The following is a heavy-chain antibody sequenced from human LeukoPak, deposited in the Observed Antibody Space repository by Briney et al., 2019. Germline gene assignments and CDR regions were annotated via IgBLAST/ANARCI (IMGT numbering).Heavy chain of an antibody. J-gene: IGHJ5*02. CDR2: INHSGST. D-gene: IGHD2-2*01. CDR3: ARGFQLQTQKFDP. CDR1: GGTFSDYY. V-gene: IGHV4-34*01. Sequence: SEGLSLTCPVSGGTFSDYYWSWIRQPPGKGLEGIGEINHSGSTNYNPSLKSRVTISVDTSKNQFSLKLSSVTAADTAVYYCARGFQLQTQKFDPWGQGTLVTVSS.